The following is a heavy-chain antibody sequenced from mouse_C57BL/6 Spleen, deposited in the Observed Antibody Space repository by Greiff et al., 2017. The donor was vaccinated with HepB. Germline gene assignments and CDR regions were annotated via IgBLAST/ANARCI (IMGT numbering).Heavy chain of an antibody. J-gene: IGHJ4*01. D-gene: IGHD2-1*01. V-gene: IGHV5-16*01. Sequence: EVHLVESEGGLVQPGSSMKLSCTASGFTFSDYYMAWVRQVPEKGLEWVANINYDGSSTYYLDSLMSRFIISRDNAKNMLYLRMSSLKSEDTATYYCAREESTRAMDYWGQGTSVTVSS. CDR3: AREESTRAMDY. CDR1: GFTFSDYY. CDR2: INYDGSST.